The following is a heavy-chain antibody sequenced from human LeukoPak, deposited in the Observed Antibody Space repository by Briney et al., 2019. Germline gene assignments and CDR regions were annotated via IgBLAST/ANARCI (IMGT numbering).Heavy chain of an antibody. CDR1: GFTFSSFA. D-gene: IGHD3-22*01. V-gene: IGHV3-23*01. J-gene: IGHJ4*02. Sequence: PGGSLRLSCAASGFTFSSFAMNWVRQAPGKGLEWVSGISGSGISRGYADSVKGRFTISRDNSKNTVLLQMDSLRAEDTAVYYCASMGYYYDSSGYYRYWGQGTLVTVSS. CDR3: ASMGYYYDSSGYYRY. CDR2: ISGSGISR.